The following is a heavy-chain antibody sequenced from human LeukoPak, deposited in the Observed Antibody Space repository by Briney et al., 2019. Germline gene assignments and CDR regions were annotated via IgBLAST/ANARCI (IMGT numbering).Heavy chain of an antibody. V-gene: IGHV3-21*01. Sequence: GGSLRLSCAASGFTFSSYSMNWVRQAPRKGLEWVSSISSSSSYIYYADSVKGRFTISRDNAKNSLYLQINSLRVEDTAVYYCARIWFGDLNWFDPWGQGTLVTVSS. CDR2: ISSSSSYI. D-gene: IGHD3-10*01. J-gene: IGHJ5*02. CDR1: GFTFSSYS. CDR3: ARIWFGDLNWFDP.